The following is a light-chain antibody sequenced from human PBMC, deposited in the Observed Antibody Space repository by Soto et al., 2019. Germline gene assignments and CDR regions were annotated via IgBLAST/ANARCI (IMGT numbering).Light chain of an antibody. CDR3: QQSFNTPPYT. J-gene: IGKJ2*01. Sequence: DIQMTQSPSSLSASVGDRVSITCRASQSISSYLNWYQQKPGKAPELLIYGASSLQSGVPSRFSGSGSGTDFTLTISSLQPEDFATYYCQQSFNTPPYTFGQGTKLEIK. CDR1: QSISSY. CDR2: GAS. V-gene: IGKV1-39*01.